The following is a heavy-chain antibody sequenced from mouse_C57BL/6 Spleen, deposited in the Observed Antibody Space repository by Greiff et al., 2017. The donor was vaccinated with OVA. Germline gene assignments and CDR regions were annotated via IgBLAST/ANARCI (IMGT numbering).Heavy chain of an antibody. D-gene: IGHD1-1*01. CDR3: ARYYGSSYGCFDV. Sequence: VQLQQSGPELVKPGDSVKISCKASGYSFTGYFMNWVMQSHGQSLEWIGRINPYNGDTFYNQKFKGKATLTVDKSSSTAHMELRSLTSEDSAVYYCARYYGSSYGCFDVWGTGTTVTVSS. CDR1: GYSFTGYF. CDR2: INPYNGDT. V-gene: IGHV1-20*01. J-gene: IGHJ1*03.